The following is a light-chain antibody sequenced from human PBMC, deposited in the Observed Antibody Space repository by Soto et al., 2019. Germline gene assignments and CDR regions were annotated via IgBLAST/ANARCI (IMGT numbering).Light chain of an antibody. CDR3: QQRGAWPTFT. CDR1: QSIGTY. CDR2: DAS. Sequence: DIVLTQSPGTLSLSPGERATLSCRASQSIGTYLAWYQHKPGQAPRLVIYDASYRPSGIPARFSGSGSGTNCTLTISSLEAEDFAVYYCQQRGAWPTFTFGGGTKVEIK. V-gene: IGKV3-11*01. J-gene: IGKJ4*01.